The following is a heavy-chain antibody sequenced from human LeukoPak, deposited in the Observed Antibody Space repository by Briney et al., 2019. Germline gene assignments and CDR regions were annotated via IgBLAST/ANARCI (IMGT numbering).Heavy chain of an antibody. V-gene: IGHV3-33*01. CDR3: ARDSSGYLPFDY. CDR1: GFTFSDYG. J-gene: IGHJ4*02. CDR2: IWYHGRDQ. D-gene: IGHD3-22*01. Sequence: GGSLRLTCAASGFTFSDYGMHWVRQAPGKGLEWVAGIWYHGRDQIYADSVKGRYTISRDNSQNTLYLQMNSLRAEDTAVYYCARDSSGYLPFDYWGQGTLVTVSS.